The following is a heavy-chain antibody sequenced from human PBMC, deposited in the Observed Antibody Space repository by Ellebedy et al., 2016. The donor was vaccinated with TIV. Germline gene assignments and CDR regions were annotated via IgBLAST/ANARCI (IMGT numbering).Heavy chain of an antibody. CDR2: IYSGGST. CDR1: GFTVSNNY. V-gene: IGHV3-66*01. J-gene: IGHJ4*02. Sequence: GGSLRLXCAASGFTVSNNYVSWVRQPPGKGLEWVSLIYSGGSTYYADSVKGRFTISRDNSKNTLYLQMSSLRPEDTAVYYCVMWDGSGQAGWGQGTLVTVSS. CDR3: VMWDGSGQAG. D-gene: IGHD3-10*01.